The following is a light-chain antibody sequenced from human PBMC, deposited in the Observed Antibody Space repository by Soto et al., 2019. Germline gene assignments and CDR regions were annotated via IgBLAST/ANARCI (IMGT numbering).Light chain of an antibody. CDR1: QDISGY. J-gene: IGKJ5*01. Sequence: DIQMTQSPSTLSASVGDRVTITCRASQDISGYLAWYQQKPGKAPKLLIYSTSTLQSGVPSRFSGGASGTEFTLTISSLQPEDFATYYCQHLNTYLVTFGQGTRLEIK. V-gene: IGKV1-9*01. CDR3: QHLNTYLVT. CDR2: STS.